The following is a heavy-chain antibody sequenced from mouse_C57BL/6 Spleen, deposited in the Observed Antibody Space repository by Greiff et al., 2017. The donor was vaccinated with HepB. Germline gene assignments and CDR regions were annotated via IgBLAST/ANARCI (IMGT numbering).Heavy chain of an antibody. V-gene: IGHV5-4*01. Sequence: DVKLVESGGGLVKPGGSLKLSCAASGFTFSSYAMSWVRQTPEKRLEWVATISDGGSYTYYPDNVKGRFTISRDNAKNNLYLQMSHLKSEDTAMYYCARDQDYDVNFDVWGTGTTVTVSS. CDR2: ISDGGSYT. D-gene: IGHD2-4*01. J-gene: IGHJ1*03. CDR3: ARDQDYDVNFDV. CDR1: GFTFSSYA.